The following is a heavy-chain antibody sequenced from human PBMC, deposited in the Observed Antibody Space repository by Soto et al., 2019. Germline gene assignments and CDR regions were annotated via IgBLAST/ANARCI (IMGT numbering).Heavy chain of an antibody. CDR1: GYSFTSYW. D-gene: IGHD3-9*01. V-gene: IGHV5-51*01. CDR2: IYPGDSDT. J-gene: IGHJ6*02. Sequence: PGESLKISCKGSGYSFTSYWIGWVRQMPGKGLEWMGIIYPGDSDTRYSPSFQGQVTISADKSISTAYLQWSSLKASDTAMYYCASPTSYYDILTGTWYYGMDVWGQGTTVTVSS. CDR3: ASPTSYYDILTGTWYYGMDV.